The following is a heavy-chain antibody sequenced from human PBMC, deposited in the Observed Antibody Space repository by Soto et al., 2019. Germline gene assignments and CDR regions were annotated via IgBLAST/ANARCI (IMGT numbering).Heavy chain of an antibody. CDR2: ISGGSGNI. V-gene: IGHV3-23*01. CDR3: AKGNGFPYGCLDS. CDR1: GFTFSNYA. Sequence: EVEVLESGGGLVQPGGSLRLSCATSGFTFSNYAMYWVRQAPGKGLEWVSRISGGSGNIDYADSVKGRFTISRDNSKNTLYLQMNGLRADDTAVYYCAKGNGFPYGCLDSWGQGTLVTVSS. J-gene: IGHJ4*02. D-gene: IGHD3-10*01.